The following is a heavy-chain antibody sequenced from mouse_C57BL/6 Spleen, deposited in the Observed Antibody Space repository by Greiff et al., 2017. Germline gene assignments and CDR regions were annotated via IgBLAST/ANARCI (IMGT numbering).Heavy chain of an antibody. CDR3: ARLLRPQLGYFDV. D-gene: IGHD1-2*01. CDR1: GYSITSGYY. Sequence: EVQRVESGPGLVKPSQSLSLTCSVTGYSITSGYYWNWIRQFPGNKLEWMGYISYDGSNNYNPSLKNRISITLDTSKNQFFLKLNSVTTEDTATYYCARLLRPQLGYFDVWGTGTTVTVSS. CDR2: ISYDGSN. J-gene: IGHJ1*03. V-gene: IGHV3-6*01.